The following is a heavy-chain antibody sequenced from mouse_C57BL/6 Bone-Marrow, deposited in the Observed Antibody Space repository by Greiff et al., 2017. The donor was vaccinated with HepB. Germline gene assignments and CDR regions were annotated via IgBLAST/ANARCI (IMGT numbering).Heavy chain of an antibody. CDR2: ISSGSSTI. V-gene: IGHV5-17*01. Sequence: EVKLQESGGGLVKPGGSLKLSCAASGFTFSDYGMHWVRQAPEKGLEWVAYISSGSSTIYYADTVKGRFTISRDNAKNTLFLQMTSLRSEDTAMYYCARQQLRLPFAYWGQGTLVTVSA. J-gene: IGHJ3*01. CDR1: GFTFSDYG. CDR3: ARQQLRLPFAY. D-gene: IGHD3-2*02.